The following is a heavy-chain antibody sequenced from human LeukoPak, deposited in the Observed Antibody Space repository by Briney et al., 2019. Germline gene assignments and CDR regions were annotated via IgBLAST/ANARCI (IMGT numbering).Heavy chain of an antibody. CDR3: ARDLFWSGYYYFDY. V-gene: IGHV1-2*02. Sequence: ASVKVSCKASGYTFTSYGISWVRQAPGQGLEWMGWIDPNSGGTNYAQKFQGRVAMTRDTSISTAYMELSRLTSDDTAVYFCARDLFWSGYYYFDYWGQGTLVTVSS. J-gene: IGHJ4*02. CDR2: IDPNSGGT. CDR1: GYTFTSYG. D-gene: IGHD3-3*01.